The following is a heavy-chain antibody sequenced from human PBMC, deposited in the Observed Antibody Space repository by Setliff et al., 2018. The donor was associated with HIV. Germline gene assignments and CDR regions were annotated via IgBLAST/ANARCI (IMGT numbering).Heavy chain of an antibody. J-gene: IGHJ4*02. D-gene: IGHD5-12*01. Sequence: SETLSLTCGVSGYFISSGYYWAWIRQSPGKGLEWIGTIYHSGSTNYNPSLKSRVTISVDTSKNQFSLKLSSATAADTAVYYCARGTYGGYAGLFDYWGQGSLVTVSS. CDR2: IYHSGST. CDR1: GYFISSGYY. V-gene: IGHV4-38-2*01. CDR3: ARGTYGGYAGLFDY.